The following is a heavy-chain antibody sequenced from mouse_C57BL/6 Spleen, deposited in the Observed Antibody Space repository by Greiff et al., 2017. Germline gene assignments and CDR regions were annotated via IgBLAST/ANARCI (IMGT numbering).Heavy chain of an antibody. CDR2: IYPRSGNT. D-gene: IGHD1-1*01. J-gene: IGHJ2*01. CDR1: GYTFTSYG. Sequence: QVQLQQPGAELVRPGASVKLSCKASGYTFTSYGISWVKQRTGQGLEWIGEIYPRSGNTYYNEKFKGKATLTADKSSSTAYMELRSLTSEDSAVYFCARQFITTVVARYFDYWGQGTTLTVSS. V-gene: IGHV1-81*01. CDR3: ARQFITTVVARYFDY.